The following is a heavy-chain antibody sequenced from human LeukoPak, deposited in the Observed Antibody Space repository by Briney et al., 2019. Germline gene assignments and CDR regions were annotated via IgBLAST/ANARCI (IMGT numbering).Heavy chain of an antibody. V-gene: IGHV1-46*01. CDR2: INPSGGST. D-gene: IGHD3-3*01. J-gene: IGHJ4*02. CDR1: GYTFTGYY. Sequence: ASVKVSCKASGYTFTGYYMHWVRQAPGQGLEWMGIINPSGGSTSYAQKFQGRVTMTRDTSTSTVYMELSSLRSEDTAVYYCARGSLEWLLYLHYFDYWGQGTLVTVSS. CDR3: ARGSLEWLLYLHYFDY.